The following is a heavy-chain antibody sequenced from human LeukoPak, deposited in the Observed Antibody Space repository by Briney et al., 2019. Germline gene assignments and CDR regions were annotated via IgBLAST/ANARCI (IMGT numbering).Heavy chain of an antibody. CDR3: ARDSVTRMRTFVSDY. CDR2: ISCNSSYK. V-gene: IGHV3-21*01. Sequence: PGGSLRLSCAASGFTFSSNSMHWVRQAPGKGLEWVSSISCNSSYKYYADSVKGRFTISRDNAKNSLYLQMNSLRADDTAVYYCARDSVTRMRTFVSDYWGQGTLVTVSS. CDR1: GFTFSSNS. J-gene: IGHJ4*02. D-gene: IGHD3-16*01.